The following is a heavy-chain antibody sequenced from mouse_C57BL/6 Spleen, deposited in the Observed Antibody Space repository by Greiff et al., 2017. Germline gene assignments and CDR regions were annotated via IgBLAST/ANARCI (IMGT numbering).Heavy chain of an antibody. J-gene: IGHJ2*01. Sequence: QVQLQQSGPELVKPGASVKISCKASGYAFSSSWMNWVKQRPGKGLEWIGRIYPGDGDTNYNGKFKGKATLTADKSSSTAYMQLSSLTSEDSAVYFCARFIYDYYFDYWGQGTTLTVSS. D-gene: IGHD2-4*01. CDR2: IYPGDGDT. V-gene: IGHV1-82*01. CDR1: GYAFSSSW. CDR3: ARFIYDYYFDY.